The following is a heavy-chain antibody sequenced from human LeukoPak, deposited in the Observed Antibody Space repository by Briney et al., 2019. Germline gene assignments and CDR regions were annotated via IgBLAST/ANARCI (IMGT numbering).Heavy chain of an antibody. CDR3: ARGTGFDWSASAPWFDP. D-gene: IGHD3-9*01. V-gene: IGHV4-59*08. CDR2: IYYSGST. J-gene: IGHJ5*02. Sequence: SETLSLTCTVSGGPISSYYWSWIRQPPGKGLEWIGYIYYSGSTNYNPSLKSRVTISVDTSKNQFSLKLSSVTAADTAVYYCARGTGFDWSASAPWFDPWGQGTLVTVSS. CDR1: GGPISSYY.